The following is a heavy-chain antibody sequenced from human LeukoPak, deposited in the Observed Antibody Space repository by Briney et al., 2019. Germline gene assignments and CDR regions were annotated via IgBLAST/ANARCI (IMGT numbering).Heavy chain of an antibody. CDR1: GFTFSSYA. CDR3: GRAADYFDY. CDR2: ISYDGNDK. Sequence: GGSLTLSCAASGFTFSSYAMHWVRQAPGKGLEWVAVISYDGNDKYYADSVKGRFTISRDNAKNSLYLQMNSLRAEDTAVYYCGRAADYFDYWGQGTLVTVSS. J-gene: IGHJ4*02. V-gene: IGHV3-30-3*01.